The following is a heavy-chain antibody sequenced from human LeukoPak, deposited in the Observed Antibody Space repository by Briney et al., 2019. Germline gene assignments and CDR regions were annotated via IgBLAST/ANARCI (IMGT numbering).Heavy chain of an antibody. CDR1: GFTFSNAW. V-gene: IGHV3-15*05. D-gene: IGHD2-2*01. CDR3: TAAPPGMSTSTGIEH. J-gene: IGHJ1*01. Sequence: PGGSLRLSCAASGFTFSNAWMTWVRQIPGKGVEWVCRIKSKTDGGTTDYAAPVKGIFTISRDDSKNMLYLQMKTLKVEDTAVYYCTAAPPGMSTSTGIEHWGPGNLVTVSS. CDR2: IKSKTDGGTT.